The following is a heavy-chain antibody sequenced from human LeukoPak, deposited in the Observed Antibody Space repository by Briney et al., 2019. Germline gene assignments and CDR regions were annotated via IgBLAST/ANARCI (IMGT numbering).Heavy chain of an antibody. CDR3: ARTEDYYDSSGYYDY. CDR2: IIPILGIA. V-gene: IGHV1-69*04. D-gene: IGHD3-22*01. Sequence: GASVKVSCKASGSTFSSYAISWVRQAPGQGLEWMGRIIPILGIANYAQKFQGRVTITADKSTSTAYMELSSLRSEDTAVYYCARTEDYYDSSGYYDYWGQGTLVTVSS. J-gene: IGHJ4*02. CDR1: GSTFSSYA.